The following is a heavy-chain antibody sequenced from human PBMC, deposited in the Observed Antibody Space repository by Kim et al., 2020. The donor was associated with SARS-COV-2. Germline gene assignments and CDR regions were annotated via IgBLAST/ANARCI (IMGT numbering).Heavy chain of an antibody. CDR1: GYTFTGYY. CDR3: AREHPRDYYYYGMDV. CDR2: INPNSGGT. D-gene: IGHD3-10*01. J-gene: IGHJ6*02. V-gene: IGHV1-2*02. Sequence: ASVKVSCKASGYTFTGYYMHWVRQAPGQGLEWMGWINPNSGGTNYAQKFQGRVTMTRDTSISTAYMELSRLRSDDTAVYYCAREHPRDYYYYGMDVWGQGTTVTVSS.